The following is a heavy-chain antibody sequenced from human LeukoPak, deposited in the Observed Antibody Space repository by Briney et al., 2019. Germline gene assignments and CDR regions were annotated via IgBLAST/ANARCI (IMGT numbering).Heavy chain of an antibody. CDR3: ARKTGGSLDI. CDR1: GFTFSSYS. V-gene: IGHV3-48*01. D-gene: IGHD7-27*01. Sequence: TGGSLRLSCAASGFTFSSYSMNWVRQAPGKGLEWVTYISSSSSTIYYADSVKGRFTISRDNAKNSLYLEMNSLGAEDTAVYYCARKTGGSLDIWGQGTMVTVSS. J-gene: IGHJ3*02. CDR2: ISSSSSTI.